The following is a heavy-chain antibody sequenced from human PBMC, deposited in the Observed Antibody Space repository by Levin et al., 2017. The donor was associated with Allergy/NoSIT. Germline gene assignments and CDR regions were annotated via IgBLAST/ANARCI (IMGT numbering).Heavy chain of an antibody. CDR1: GYTFTGYY. CDR2: INPNSGGT. D-gene: IGHD1-26*01. V-gene: IGHV1-2*02. J-gene: IGHJ5*02. Sequence: AASVKVSCKASGYTFTGYYMHWVRQAPGQGLEWMGWINPNSGGTNYAQKFQGRVTMTRDTSISTAYMELSRLRSDDTAVYYCARSPQGENWFDPWGQGTLVTVSS. CDR3: ARSPQGENWFDP.